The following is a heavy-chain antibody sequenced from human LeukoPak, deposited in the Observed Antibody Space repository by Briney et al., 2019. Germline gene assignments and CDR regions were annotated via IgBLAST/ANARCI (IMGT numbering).Heavy chain of an antibody. V-gene: IGHV1-69*13. Sequence: GASVKVSCKASGGTFSSYAISWVRQAPGQGLEWMGGIIPIFGTANYAQKFQGRVTITADESTSTAYMELSSLRSEDTAVYYCARLTGLTNAFDIWGQGTMVTVSS. D-gene: IGHD1-14*01. CDR1: GGTFSSYA. J-gene: IGHJ3*02. CDR2: IIPIFGTA. CDR3: ARLTGLTNAFDI.